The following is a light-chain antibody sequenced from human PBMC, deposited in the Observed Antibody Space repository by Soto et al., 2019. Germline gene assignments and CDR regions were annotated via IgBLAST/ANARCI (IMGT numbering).Light chain of an antibody. V-gene: IGKV1-39*01. J-gene: IGKJ1*01. CDR3: QQSYSTSWT. CDR2: GAT. Sequence: DIQMTQSPSSLSASVGDRVTITCRAGQSISRYINWYQQRPGKAPNLLIYGATTLHSGVPSRFSGSGSGTDFTLTISSLQPEDSATYYCQQSYSTSWTFGQGTKVDIK. CDR1: QSISRY.